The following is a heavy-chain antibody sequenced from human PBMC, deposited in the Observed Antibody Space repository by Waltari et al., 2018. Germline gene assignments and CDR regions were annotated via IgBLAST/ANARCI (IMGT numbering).Heavy chain of an antibody. CDR2: IYYSGST. CDR1: GGSISSYY. Sequence: QVQLQESGPGLVKPSETLSLTCTVSGGSISSYYWSWIRQPPGTGLEWIGYIYYSGSTNYNPSLKSRVTISVDTSKNQFSLKLSSVTAADTAVYYCARVPPLSVTTHRYYYYGMDVWGQGTTVTVSS. V-gene: IGHV4-59*01. D-gene: IGHD4-17*01. J-gene: IGHJ6*02. CDR3: ARVPPLSVTTHRYYYYGMDV.